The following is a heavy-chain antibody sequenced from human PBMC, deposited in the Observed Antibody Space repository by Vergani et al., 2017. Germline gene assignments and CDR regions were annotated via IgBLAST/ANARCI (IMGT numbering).Heavy chain of an antibody. D-gene: IGHD6-13*01. CDR2: IWYDGSNK. CDR3: ARNIKVAAASYGMDV. Sequence: VQLVESGGGVVQPGRSLRLSCAASGFTFSSYGMHWVRQAPGKGLEWVAVIWYDGSNKYYADSVKGRFTISRDNSKNTLYLQMNSLRAEDTAVYYCARNIKVAAASYGMDVWGQGTTVTVSS. CDR1: GFTFSSYG. J-gene: IGHJ6*02. V-gene: IGHV3-33*01.